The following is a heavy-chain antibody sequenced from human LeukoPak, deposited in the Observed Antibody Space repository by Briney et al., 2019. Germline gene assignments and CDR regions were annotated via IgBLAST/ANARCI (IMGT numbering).Heavy chain of an antibody. CDR1: GFTVSNSW. CDR2: INNDGNRI. Sequence: TGGSLRLSCAAPGFTVSNSWMFWVRQAPGKGLMYVSEINNDGNRIRYVDSVKGRFTISRDGAKNTLFLQMNSLRDDDTAMYYCARGGLPGGFDYWGQGILVTVSS. J-gene: IGHJ4*02. CDR3: ARGGLPGGFDY. V-gene: IGHV3-74*01. D-gene: IGHD7-27*01.